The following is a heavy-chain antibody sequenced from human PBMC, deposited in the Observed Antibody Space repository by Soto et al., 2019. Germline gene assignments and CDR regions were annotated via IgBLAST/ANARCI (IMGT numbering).Heavy chain of an antibody. CDR2: IYYSGST. CDR1: GGSISSSSYY. CDR3: ARRGRWLRPNREYNWFDP. J-gene: IGHJ5*02. D-gene: IGHD5-12*01. Sequence: SETLSLTCTVSGGSISSSSYYWGWIRQPPGKGLEWIGSIYYSGSTYYNPSLKSRVTISVDTSKNQFSLKLSSVTAADTAVYYCARRGRWLRPNREYNWFDPWGQGTLVTVSS. V-gene: IGHV4-39*01.